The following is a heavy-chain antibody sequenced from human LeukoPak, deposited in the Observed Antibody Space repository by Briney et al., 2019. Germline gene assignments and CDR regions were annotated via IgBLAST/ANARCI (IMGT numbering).Heavy chain of an antibody. Sequence: SETLSLTCTVSGYSISSGYYWGWIRQPPGKGLEWIGSIYHSGSTYYNPSLKSRVTISVDTSKNQFSLKLSSVTAADTAVYYCARHRLWQDAFDIWGQGTMVTVSS. V-gene: IGHV4-38-2*02. CDR1: GYSISSGYY. CDR3: ARHRLWQDAFDI. CDR2: IYHSGST. D-gene: IGHD3-16*02. J-gene: IGHJ3*02.